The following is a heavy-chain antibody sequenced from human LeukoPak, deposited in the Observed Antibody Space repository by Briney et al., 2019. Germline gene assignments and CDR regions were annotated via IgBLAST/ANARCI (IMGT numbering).Heavy chain of an antibody. Sequence: SQTLSLTCAVSGGSISSGGYSWSWIRQPPGKGLEWIGYIYHSGSTYYNPSLKSRVTISVDTSKNQFSLKLSSVTAADTAVYYCARGGAAFGVVHWFDPWGQGTLVTVSS. D-gene: IGHD3-3*01. J-gene: IGHJ5*02. V-gene: IGHV4-30-2*05. CDR3: ARGGAAFGVVHWFDP. CDR2: IYHSGST. CDR1: GGSISSGGYS.